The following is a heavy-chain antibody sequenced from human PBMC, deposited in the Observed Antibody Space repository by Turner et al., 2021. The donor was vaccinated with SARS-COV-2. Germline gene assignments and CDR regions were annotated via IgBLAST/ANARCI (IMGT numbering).Heavy chain of an antibody. Sequence: EVQLVETGGGLLQPGGSLRLSCAASGFTVSSNYMSWVRQAPGKGLEWVSLIYGGGSTYYADSVKGRFTISRDNSKNTLYLQMNGLRAEDTAVYYCARDDPLGGMDVWGQGTTVTVSS. CDR3: ARDDPLGGMDV. CDR2: IYGGGST. CDR1: GFTVSSNY. J-gene: IGHJ6*02. V-gene: IGHV3-53*02.